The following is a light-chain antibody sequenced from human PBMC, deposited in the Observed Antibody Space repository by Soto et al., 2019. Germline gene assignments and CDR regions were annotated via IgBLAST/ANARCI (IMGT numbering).Light chain of an antibody. Sequence: QSVLTQPRSVSGSPGQSVTISCTGTSGDVGGYNYVSWYQQHPGKAPKLMIYDVSKRPSGAPDRFSGSKSGNTASLTISGLQAEDEAYYYCSSYTDSSNYVFXTGTKFTVL. CDR1: SGDVGGYNY. J-gene: IGLJ1*01. CDR3: SSYTDSSNYV. CDR2: DVS. V-gene: IGLV2-11*01.